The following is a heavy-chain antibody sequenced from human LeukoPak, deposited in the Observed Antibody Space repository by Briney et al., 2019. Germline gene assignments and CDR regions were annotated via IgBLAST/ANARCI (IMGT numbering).Heavy chain of an antibody. CDR3: ARTTEGGYTYACFYYYYMDV. D-gene: IGHD5-18*01. Sequence: SETLSLTCTVSGNSISSGDNYWSWIRQPPGKGLEWIGYIYYSGSTNYNPSLKSRVTISVDTSKNRFSLKLSSVSAADTAVYYCARTTEGGYTYACFYYYYMDVWGKGTTVTISS. CDR2: IYYSGST. J-gene: IGHJ6*03. CDR1: GNSISSGDNY. V-gene: IGHV4-61*08.